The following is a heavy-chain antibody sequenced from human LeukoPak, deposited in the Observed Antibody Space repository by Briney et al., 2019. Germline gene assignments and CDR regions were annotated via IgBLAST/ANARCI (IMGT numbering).Heavy chain of an antibody. CDR2: INPSDGSA. CDR3: ATARVGNSGWYRSFLDF. CDR1: GGTLSSYA. J-gene: IGHJ1*01. V-gene: IGHV1-46*01. D-gene: IGHD6-19*01. Sequence: ASVKVSCKASGGTLSSYAISWVRQAPGQGLEWMGIINPSDGSANYAQQFQGRVTMTRDTSTSTVYMDLSSLRSEDTAVYYCATARVGNSGWYRSFLDFWGQGTLVTVSS.